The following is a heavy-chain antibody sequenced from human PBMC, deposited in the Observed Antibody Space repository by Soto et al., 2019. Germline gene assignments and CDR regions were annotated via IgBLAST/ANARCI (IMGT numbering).Heavy chain of an antibody. CDR1: GGSISSDY. D-gene: IGHD3-22*01. Sequence: PSETLSLTCTVSGGSISSDYWSWIRQPPGKGLEWIGYIYYSGSTNYNPSLKSRVTISVDTSKNQFSLKLSSVTAADTAVYYCAREGEYDSSGYYYLATYGMDVWGQGTTVTVSS. V-gene: IGHV4-59*01. CDR3: AREGEYDSSGYYYLATYGMDV. J-gene: IGHJ6*02. CDR2: IYYSGST.